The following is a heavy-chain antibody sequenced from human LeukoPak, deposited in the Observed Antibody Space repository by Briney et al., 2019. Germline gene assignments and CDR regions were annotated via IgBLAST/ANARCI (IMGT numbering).Heavy chain of an antibody. CDR2: INHFGCT. V-gene: IGHV4-34*01. D-gene: IGHD1-26*01. CDR3: ARIRSRKWGFDY. CDR1: GGSFIGYY. Sequence: SETLSLTCAVYGGSFIGYYWSWLRQPPGKGLEWIGEINHFGCTNYNPSLKSRVTISIDTSKNQFSLKLSSVTAADTAVYYCARIRSRKWGFDYWGQGTLVTVSS. J-gene: IGHJ4*02.